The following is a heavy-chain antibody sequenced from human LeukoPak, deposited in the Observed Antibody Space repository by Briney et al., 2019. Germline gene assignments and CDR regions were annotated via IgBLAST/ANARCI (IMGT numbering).Heavy chain of an antibody. J-gene: IGHJ4*02. CDR2: ISGSGGST. D-gene: IGHD4-17*01. CDR1: GFTFSSYA. V-gene: IGHV3-23*01. Sequence: GGSLRLSCAASGFTFSSYAMSWVRQAPGKGLEWVSAISGSGGSTYYADSVKGRFTISRDNSKNTLYLQMSSLRAEDTAVYYCAKAYGDSYDELPNDYWGQGTLVTVSS. CDR3: AKAYGDSYDELPNDY.